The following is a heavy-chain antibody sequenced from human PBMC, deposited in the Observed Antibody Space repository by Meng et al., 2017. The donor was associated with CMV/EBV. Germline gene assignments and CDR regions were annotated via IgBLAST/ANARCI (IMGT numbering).Heavy chain of an antibody. Sequence: GGSLRLSCAASGFTFSRYAMHWVRQAPGKGLEWVAVISYAGSNKYYADSVKGRFTISRDNSKNPLYLQMNSLSAEDTAVYYCARGRDYDSSGYYGYWGQGTLVTVSS. D-gene: IGHD3-22*01. CDR2: ISYAGSNK. CDR3: ARGRDYDSSGYYGY. J-gene: IGHJ4*02. V-gene: IGHV3-30*04. CDR1: GFTFSRYA.